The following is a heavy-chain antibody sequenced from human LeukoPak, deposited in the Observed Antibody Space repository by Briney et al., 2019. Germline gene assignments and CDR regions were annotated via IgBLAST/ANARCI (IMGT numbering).Heavy chain of an antibody. CDR3: AREEQQLADY. Sequence: PGGSLRLSCLASGFTFSSYAMNWARQAPGKGLEWVSYISSSGSTIYYADSVKGRFTISRDNAKNSLYLQMNSLRAEDTAVYYCAREEQQLADYWGQGTLVTVSS. CDR1: GFTFSSYA. CDR2: ISSSGSTI. J-gene: IGHJ4*02. V-gene: IGHV3-48*03. D-gene: IGHD6-13*01.